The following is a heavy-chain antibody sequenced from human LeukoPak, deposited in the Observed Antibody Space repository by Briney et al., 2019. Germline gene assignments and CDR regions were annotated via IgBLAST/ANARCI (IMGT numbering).Heavy chain of an antibody. V-gene: IGHV1-8*01. Sequence: ASVKVSCKASGYTFTSYDINWVRQAPGQGLEWMGWMNPNSGNTGYAQKFQGRVTMTRNTSISTAYMELSSLRSEDTAVYYCAREDRNYDFWSGYYTYYYYYYMDVWGKGTTVTVSS. CDR3: AREDRNYDFWSGYYTYYYYYYMDV. CDR1: GYTFTSYD. J-gene: IGHJ6*03. D-gene: IGHD3-3*01. CDR2: MNPNSGNT.